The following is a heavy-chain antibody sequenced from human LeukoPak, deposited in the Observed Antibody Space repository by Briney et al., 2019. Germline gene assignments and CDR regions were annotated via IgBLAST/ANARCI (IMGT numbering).Heavy chain of an antibody. CDR2: INPNSGGT. D-gene: IGHD2-2*01. CDR3: ERDGGAYCSSTSCENWSDP. J-gene: IGHJ5*02. CDR1: GYTFTGYY. V-gene: IGHV1-2*02. Sequence: ASVKVSCKASGYTFTGYYMHWVRQAPGQGLEWMGWINPNSGGTNYAQKFQGRVTMTRDTSISTAYMELSRLRSDDTAVYYCERDGGAYCSSTSCENWSDPWGQGTLVTVSS.